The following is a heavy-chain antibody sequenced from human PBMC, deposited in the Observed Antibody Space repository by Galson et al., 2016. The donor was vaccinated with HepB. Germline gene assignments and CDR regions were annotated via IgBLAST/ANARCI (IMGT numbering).Heavy chain of an antibody. CDR3: AKDIRAYKGNGVEDW. J-gene: IGHJ4*02. D-gene: IGHD1-20*01. V-gene: IGHV3-30*18. CDR1: GFTFSTYG. Sequence: SLRLSCAASGFTFSTYGMHWVRQAPGKGLEWVAAISNVGSEKYYTDSVKGRFTISRDNSRNTLSLQMNSLGAEDTAVYYCAKDIRAYKGNGVEDWWGQGTLVTVSS. CDR2: ISNVGSEK.